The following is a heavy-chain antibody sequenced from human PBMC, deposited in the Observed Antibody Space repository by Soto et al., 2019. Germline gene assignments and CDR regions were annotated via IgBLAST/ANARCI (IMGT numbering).Heavy chain of an antibody. CDR3: ARSGHIFAGVV. Sequence: SETLSPTCTVSGASMSDYYGRWIRQSPGKGLEHIGYLHYSGSVNYNPYLRSRVTISMDRSKNQFALKLTAVTAADTAIYYCARSGHIFAGVVWGQGILVTVSS. CDR2: LHYSGSV. CDR1: GASMSDYY. V-gene: IGHV4-59*01. D-gene: IGHD3-16*01. J-gene: IGHJ4*02.